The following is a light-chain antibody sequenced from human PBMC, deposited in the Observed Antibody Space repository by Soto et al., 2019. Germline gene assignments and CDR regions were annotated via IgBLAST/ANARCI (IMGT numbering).Light chain of an antibody. J-gene: IGKJ4*01. CDR3: QQYSGLTLT. V-gene: IGKV3-20*01. Sequence: EVVLTQSPGPLSLSPGERVTLSCRASQSVSSNYLAWYQHKPGQAPRLLIFGASNRATGIPDRFSGSGSGTDFTLTISGLEPEDFAVYYCQQYSGLTLTFGGGTKLDI. CDR2: GAS. CDR1: QSVSSNY.